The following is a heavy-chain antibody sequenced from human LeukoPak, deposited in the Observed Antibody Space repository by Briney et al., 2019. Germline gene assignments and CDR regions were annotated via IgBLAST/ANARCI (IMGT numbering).Heavy chain of an antibody. CDR3: ARGLGYSSSLLPGGY. D-gene: IGHD6-6*01. Sequence: SETLSLTCAVYGGSFSGYYWSWIRQPPGKGLEWIGEINHSGSTNYNPSLKRRVTISVDTSMNQFSLKLSSVTAADTAVYYCARGLGYSSSLLPGGYWGQGTLVTVSS. CDR2: INHSGST. V-gene: IGHV4-34*01. J-gene: IGHJ4*02. CDR1: GGSFSGYY.